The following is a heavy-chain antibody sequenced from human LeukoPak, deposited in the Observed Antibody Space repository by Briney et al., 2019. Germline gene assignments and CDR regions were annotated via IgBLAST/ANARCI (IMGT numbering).Heavy chain of an antibody. J-gene: IGHJ4*02. V-gene: IGHV4-39*07. D-gene: IGHD6-19*01. CDR3: ARGMIAVAAGNFDY. CDR2: IYYSGST. CDR1: GGSISGSSYF. Sequence: NPSETLSLTCTVSGGSISGSSYFWGWIRQPPGKGLEWIGSIYYSGSTYYNPSLKSRVTISVDTSKNQFSLKLSSVTAADTAVYYCARGMIAVAAGNFDYWGQGTLVTVSS.